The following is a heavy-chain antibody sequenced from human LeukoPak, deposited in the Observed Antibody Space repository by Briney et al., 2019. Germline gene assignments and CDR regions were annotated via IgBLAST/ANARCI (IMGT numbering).Heavy chain of an antibody. J-gene: IGHJ6*02. CDR1: GFTFSSYE. V-gene: IGHV3-48*03. D-gene: IGHD6-19*01. Sequence: GGSLRLSCAASGFTFSSYEMNWVRQAPGKGLEWVSYISGSGSTIHYADSVKDRFTISRDNAKNSLFLLMNSLRAEDTAVYYCVRVPGSGWYHVMDVWGQGTAVTVSS. CDR3: VRVPGSGWYHVMDV. CDR2: ISGSGSTI.